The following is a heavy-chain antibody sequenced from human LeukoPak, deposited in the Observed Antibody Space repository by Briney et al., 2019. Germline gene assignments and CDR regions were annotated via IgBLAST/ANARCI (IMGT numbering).Heavy chain of an antibody. CDR2: INPNSGST. Sequence: ASVTVSCKASGFTFTGYYMHWVRQAPGQGLEWMGWINPNSGSTNYAQNFQGRVTMTRDTSTSTVYMELSSLRSEDTAVYYCARVRDGYNDAYDIWGQGTMITVPS. CDR1: GFTFTGYY. V-gene: IGHV1-2*02. CDR3: ARVRDGYNDAYDI. D-gene: IGHD5-24*01. J-gene: IGHJ3*02.